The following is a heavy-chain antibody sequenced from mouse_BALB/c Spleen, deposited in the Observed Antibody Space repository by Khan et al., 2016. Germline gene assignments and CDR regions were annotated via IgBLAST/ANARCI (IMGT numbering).Heavy chain of an antibody. CDR1: GYTFTDYY. CDR2: IYPGSGNT. CDR3: ARSVYYGSYFDY. V-gene: IGHV1-77*01. D-gene: IGHD2-2*01. J-gene: IGHJ2*01. Sequence: QVRLQQSGAELARPGASVKLSCKASGYTFTDYYINWVKQRTGPGLEWIGEIYPGSGNTYYNEMFKGKATLTADKSSSTAYLQLSSLPSEVSSVYFCARSVYYGSYFDYWGQGTTLTVSS.